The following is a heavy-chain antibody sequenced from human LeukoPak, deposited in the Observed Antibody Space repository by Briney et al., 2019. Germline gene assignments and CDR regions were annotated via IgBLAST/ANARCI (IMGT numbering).Heavy chain of an antibody. V-gene: IGHV1-2*02. Sequence: GASVTVSFKASVYTFTGYYMHWVRQAPGQGLAWMGWINPNSGGTNYAQKFQGRVTMTRDTSISTAYMELSRLRSDDTAVYYCARPYSGYDYGMDGWGKGTTVTVSS. CDR1: VYTFTGYY. D-gene: IGHD5-12*01. CDR2: INPNSGGT. J-gene: IGHJ6*04. CDR3: ARPYSGYDYGMDG.